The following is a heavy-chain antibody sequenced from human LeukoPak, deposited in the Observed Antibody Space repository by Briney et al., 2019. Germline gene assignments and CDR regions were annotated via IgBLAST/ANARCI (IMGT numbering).Heavy chain of an antibody. Sequence: GGSLRLSCADSGFTFSDYYMSWIRQAPGKGLEWVSYISSSGSTIYYADSVKGRFTISRDNAKNSLYLQMNSLRAEDTAVYYCARDGASVVVPAATINGMDVWGQGTTVTVSS. CDR3: ARDGASVVVPAATINGMDV. CDR1: GFTFSDYY. V-gene: IGHV3-11*01. D-gene: IGHD2-2*01. J-gene: IGHJ6*02. CDR2: ISSSGSTI.